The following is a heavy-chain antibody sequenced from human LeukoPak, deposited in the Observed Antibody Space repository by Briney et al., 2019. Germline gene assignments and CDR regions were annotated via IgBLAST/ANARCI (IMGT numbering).Heavy chain of an antibody. CDR3: AKDPRDGYTYYYYHYMHL. J-gene: IGHJ6*03. D-gene: IGHD5-24*01. CDR1: GFTFCSYA. Sequence: PGGSLRLSCVASGFTFCSYAMTWVRQAPGKGGEWRSAISSSSGSRYYADSVKGRLTIHRDNSKNTLFLQMDNLRVEDTAVYYCAKDPRDGYTYYYYHYMHLWRTGTTVSVSS. CDR2: ISSSSGSR. V-gene: IGHV3-23*01.